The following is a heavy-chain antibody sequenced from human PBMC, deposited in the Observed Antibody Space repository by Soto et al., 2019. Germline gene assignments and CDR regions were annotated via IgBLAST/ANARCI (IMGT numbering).Heavy chain of an antibody. D-gene: IGHD2-8*01. Sequence: SETLSLTCSLYSGSLSGYYWSWIRQPPGKGLEWIGEISPSGTTNYSPSLKSRVSISVDTSKNQFSLRLTSVTAEDTAVYYCARHEGNGNVWPLDYWGQEILVTVS. CDR2: ISPSGTT. CDR1: SGSLSGYY. J-gene: IGHJ4*02. V-gene: IGHV4-34*01. CDR3: ARHEGNGNVWPLDY.